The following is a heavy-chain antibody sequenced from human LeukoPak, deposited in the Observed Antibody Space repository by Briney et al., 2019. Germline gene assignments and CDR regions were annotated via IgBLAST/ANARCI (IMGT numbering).Heavy chain of an antibody. CDR1: GFTLSSYS. V-gene: IGHV3-21*01. D-gene: IGHD3-16*01. Sequence: GGSLRLSCAASGFTLSSYSMNWVRQAPGKGLEWVSSISSSSSIIYYADSVKGRFTISRDNAKNSLYLQMNSLRAEDTAVYYCARDLFDDYSLDYWGQGTLVTVSS. CDR3: ARDLFDDYSLDY. CDR2: ISSSSSII. J-gene: IGHJ4*02.